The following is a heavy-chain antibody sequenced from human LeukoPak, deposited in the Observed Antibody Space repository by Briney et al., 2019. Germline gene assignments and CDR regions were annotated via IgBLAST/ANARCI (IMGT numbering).Heavy chain of an antibody. CDR2: IYYSGST. CDR1: GGSISSYY. Sequence: SETLSLTCTVSGGSISSYYWSWIRQPPGKGLEWIGYIYYSGSTNYNPSLKGRVTISVDTSKNQFSLKLSSVTAADTAVYYCAGRYYYDSSGFDYWGQGTLVTVSS. D-gene: IGHD3-22*01. J-gene: IGHJ4*02. CDR3: AGRYYYDSSGFDY. V-gene: IGHV4-59*01.